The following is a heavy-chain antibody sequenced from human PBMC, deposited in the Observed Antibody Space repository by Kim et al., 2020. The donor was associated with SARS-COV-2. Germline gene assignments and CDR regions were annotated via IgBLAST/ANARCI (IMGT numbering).Heavy chain of an antibody. CDR3: TTEARTFGGVIVSAEFDY. CDR2: IKSKTDGGTT. V-gene: IGHV3-15*01. Sequence: GGSLRLSCAASGFTFSNAWMSWVRQAPGKGLEWVGRIKSKTDGGTTDYAAPVKGRFTISRDDSKNTLYLQMNSLKTEDTAVYYCTTEARTFGGVIVSAEFDYWGQGTLVTVSS. J-gene: IGHJ4*02. CDR1: GFTFSNAW. D-gene: IGHD3-16*02.